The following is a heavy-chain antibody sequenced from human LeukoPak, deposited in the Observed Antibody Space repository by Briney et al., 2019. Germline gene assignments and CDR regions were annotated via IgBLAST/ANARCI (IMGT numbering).Heavy chain of an antibody. J-gene: IGHJ4*02. CDR3: TREAAAGIDY. D-gene: IGHD6-13*01. CDR1: GFTFSTYW. V-gene: IGHV3-7*01. CDR2: IKQDGSEK. Sequence: GGSLRLSCAASGFTFSTYWMSWVRQAPGKGLEWVANIKQDGSEKYYLDSVKGRSTISRDNAKNSLYPQMNSLRAEDTAVYFCTREAAAGIDYWGRGTLVTVSS.